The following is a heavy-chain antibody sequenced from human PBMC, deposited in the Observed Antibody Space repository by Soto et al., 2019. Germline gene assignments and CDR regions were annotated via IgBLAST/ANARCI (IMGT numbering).Heavy chain of an antibody. Sequence: ASVKVSWKASGYTFTSYCISWVLQAPGEGLEWMGWIRAYNGYTNYAQKFQGRVTITTDTSTSTAYMELRSLISDDTAVYYCARASDGYRSGWYVGYFDYWGQGTLVTVSS. D-gene: IGHD6-19*01. J-gene: IGHJ4*02. V-gene: IGHV1-18*04. CDR1: GYTFTSYC. CDR3: ARASDGYRSGWYVGYFDY. CDR2: IRAYNGYT.